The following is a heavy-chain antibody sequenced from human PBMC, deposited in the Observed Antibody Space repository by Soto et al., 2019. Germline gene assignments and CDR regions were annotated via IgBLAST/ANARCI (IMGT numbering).Heavy chain of an antibody. V-gene: IGHV3-33*01. CDR1: GFTFSSYG. CDR3: ATTGPY. J-gene: IGHJ4*02. Sequence: QVQLVESGGGVVQPGRSLRLSCAASGFTFSSYGMHWVRQAPGKGLEWVAVIWFDGSNKFYADSVKGRFTISRDNSKNTVSLQMSSLIDEDSAAYYCATTGPYWGQGTLVTVSS. CDR2: IWFDGSNK.